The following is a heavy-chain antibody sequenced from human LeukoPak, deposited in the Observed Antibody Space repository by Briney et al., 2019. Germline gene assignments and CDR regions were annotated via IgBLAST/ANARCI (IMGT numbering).Heavy chain of an antibody. CDR1: GFTFSSYS. J-gene: IGHJ6*02. CDR3: ARYQYGSGSYYSPTYYYYGMDV. Sequence: AGGSLRLSCAASGFTFSSYSMNWVRQAPGKGLEWVSSISSSSSYIYYADSVKGRFTISRDNAKNSLYLQMNSLRAEDTAVYYCARYQYGSGSYYSPTYYYYGMDVWGQGTTVTVSS. D-gene: IGHD3-10*01. V-gene: IGHV3-21*04. CDR2: ISSSSSYI.